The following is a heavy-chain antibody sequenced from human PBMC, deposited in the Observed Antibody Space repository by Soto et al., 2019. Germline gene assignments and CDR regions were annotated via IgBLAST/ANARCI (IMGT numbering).Heavy chain of an antibody. D-gene: IGHD2-8*01. Sequence: QGQLAQSEAEVKKPGASVKVSCKASGYTFTRYGISWVRQAPGQGLEWMGWISGYNGDTTYAQKFQGRVTMTIDTSTSTAYMELRSLTSDDTAVYYCAKNGQPPYYYYGLDVWGQGTKVTVSS. CDR2: ISGYNGDT. V-gene: IGHV1-18*01. CDR1: GYTFTRYG. J-gene: IGHJ6*02. CDR3: AKNGQPPYYYYGLDV.